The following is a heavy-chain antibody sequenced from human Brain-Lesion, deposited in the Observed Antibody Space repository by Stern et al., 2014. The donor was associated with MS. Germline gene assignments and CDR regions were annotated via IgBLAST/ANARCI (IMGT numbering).Heavy chain of an antibody. CDR3: ARVETPLADFYYYYGMDV. V-gene: IGHV3-21*01. Sequence: VQLVESGGGLVKPGGSLRLSCAASGFTFSSYTKNWVRQAPGKGLEWVSSINRGSDYIYYADSVKGRFTISRDNAKNSLYLQMNSLRAEDTALYYCARVETPLADFYYYYGMDVWGQGTTVTVSS. CDR1: GFTFSSYT. D-gene: IGHD5-18*01. CDR2: INRGSDYI. J-gene: IGHJ6*02.